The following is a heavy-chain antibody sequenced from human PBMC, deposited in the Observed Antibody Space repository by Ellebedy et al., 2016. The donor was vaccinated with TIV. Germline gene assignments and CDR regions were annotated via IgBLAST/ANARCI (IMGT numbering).Heavy chain of an antibody. D-gene: IGHD7-27*01. CDR2: ISDRGETT. CDR1: TFTFSKYA. Sequence: GESLKISCAASTFTFSKYAMSWVRQAPGKGLQWVSSISDRGETTYYAESVKGRFAISRDNAENTLYLQMDSLRVEDTAVYYCGRERWGLGDYWGQGTLVTVSS. J-gene: IGHJ4*02. CDR3: GRERWGLGDY. V-gene: IGHV3-23*01.